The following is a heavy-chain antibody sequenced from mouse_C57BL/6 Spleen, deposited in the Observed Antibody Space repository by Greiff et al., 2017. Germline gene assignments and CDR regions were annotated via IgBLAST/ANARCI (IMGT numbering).Heavy chain of an antibody. V-gene: IGHV14-4*01. Sequence: VQLKESGAELVRPGASVKLSCTASGFNIKDDYMHWVKQRPEQGLEWIGWIDPENGDTESASKFQGKATITADTASNTAYLQLSSLTSEDTAVYYCTPCNYFDYWGQGTTLTVSS. CDR1: GFNIKDDY. J-gene: IGHJ2*01. CDR2: IDPENGDT. CDR3: TPCNYFDY.